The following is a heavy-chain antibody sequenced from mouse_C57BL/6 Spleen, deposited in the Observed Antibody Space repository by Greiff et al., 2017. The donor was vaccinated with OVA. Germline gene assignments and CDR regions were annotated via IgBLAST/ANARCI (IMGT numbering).Heavy chain of an antibody. CDR1: GYTFTSYW. Sequence: QVQLQQPGAELVKPGASVKLSCKASGYTFTSYWMHWVKQRPGRGLEWIGRIDPNSGGTKYNEKFKSKATLTVDKPSSTAYMQLSSLTPEDSAVYYCAREGDYYGSSYVDWYFDVWGTGTTVTVSS. V-gene: IGHV1-72*01. CDR3: AREGDYYGSSYVDWYFDV. D-gene: IGHD1-1*01. CDR2: IDPNSGGT. J-gene: IGHJ1*03.